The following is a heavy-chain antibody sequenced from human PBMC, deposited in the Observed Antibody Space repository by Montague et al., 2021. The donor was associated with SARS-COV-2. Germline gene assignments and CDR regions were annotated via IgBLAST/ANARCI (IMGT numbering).Heavy chain of an antibody. Sequence: SETLSLTCTVSGYSINSNYYLCWIRQPPGKRLEWIVCSYHIGTTXYHPSLKSRVTISLDTSNNHFSLKVTSVTAADTAVYYCARAPYYGPGKPYQFDYWGRGTLVTVSS. J-gene: IGHJ4*02. CDR2: SYHIGTT. D-gene: IGHD3-10*01. CDR1: GYSINSNYY. CDR3: ARAPYYGPGKPYQFDY. V-gene: IGHV4-38-2*02.